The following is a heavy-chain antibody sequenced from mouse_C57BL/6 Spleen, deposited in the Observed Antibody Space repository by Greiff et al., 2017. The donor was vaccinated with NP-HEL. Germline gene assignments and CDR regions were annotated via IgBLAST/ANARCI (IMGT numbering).Heavy chain of an antibody. V-gene: IGHV1-50*01. CDR1: GYTFTSYW. J-gene: IGHJ4*01. CDR3: AREVYGNYGDY. CDR2: IDPSDSYT. D-gene: IGHD2-1*01. Sequence: QVQLQQPGAELVKPGASVKLSCKASGYTFTSYWMQWVKQRPGQGLEWIGEIDPSDSYTNYNQKFKGKATLTVDTSSSTAYIQLSSLTSEDAAVYYCAREVYGNYGDYWGQGTSVTVSS.